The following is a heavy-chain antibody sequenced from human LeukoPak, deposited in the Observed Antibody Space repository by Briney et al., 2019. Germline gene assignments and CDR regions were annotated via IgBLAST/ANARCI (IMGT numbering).Heavy chain of an antibody. CDR1: GCSVSSDY. CDR3: AREANSPTARYWYFDL. Sequence: PSETLSLTCTVSGCSVSSDYWSWMRQSPGKGLEWLGYVYYSGSTNYNPALKCRVTISLDTSENQFSLKLSSVTAADTAVYYCAREANSPTARYWYFDLWGRGTQVTVSS. V-gene: IGHV4-59*02. D-gene: IGHD2-21*01. CDR2: VYYSGST. J-gene: IGHJ2*01.